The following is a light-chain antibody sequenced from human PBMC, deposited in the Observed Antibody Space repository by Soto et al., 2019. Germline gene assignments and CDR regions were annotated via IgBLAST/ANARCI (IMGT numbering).Light chain of an antibody. V-gene: IGLV2-14*01. CDR2: DVS. CDR1: SSDVGDYDY. CDR3: SSYGSSTTLEV. J-gene: IGLJ1*01. Sequence: QSALTQPASVSGSPGQSITISCTGTSSDVGDYDYVSWYQQHPGKAPKLMIYDVSNRPSGISNRFSGSKSGNTASLTISGLQAEDEAHYYCSSYGSSTTLEVFGTGTQLTVL.